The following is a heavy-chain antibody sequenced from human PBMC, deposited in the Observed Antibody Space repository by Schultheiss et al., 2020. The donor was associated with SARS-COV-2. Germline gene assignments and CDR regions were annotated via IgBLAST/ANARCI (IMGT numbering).Heavy chain of an antibody. Sequence: SETLSLTCTVSGGSISSYYWSWIRQPPGKGLEWIGYIYYSGSTNYNPSLKSRVTISVDTSKNQFSLKLSSVTAADTAVYYCARAQWLVYYFDYWGQGTLVTV. CDR3: ARAQWLVYYFDY. CDR2: IYYSGST. D-gene: IGHD6-19*01. V-gene: IGHV4-59*01. CDR1: GGSISSYY. J-gene: IGHJ4*02.